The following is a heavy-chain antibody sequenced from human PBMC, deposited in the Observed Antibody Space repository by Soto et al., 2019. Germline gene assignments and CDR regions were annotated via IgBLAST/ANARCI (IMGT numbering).Heavy chain of an antibody. V-gene: IGHV4-34*01. CDR2: INHSGST. CDR3: ARGRRGIVATISV. D-gene: IGHD5-12*01. J-gene: IGHJ4*02. CDR1: GGSFSGYY. Sequence: QVQLQQWGAGLLKPSETLSLTCAVYGGSFSGYYWSWIRQPPGKGLEWIGEINHSGSTNYNPSLKSRVTISVDTSKNQFSLKLSSVTAADTAVYYCARGRRGIVATISVCGQGTLVTVSS.